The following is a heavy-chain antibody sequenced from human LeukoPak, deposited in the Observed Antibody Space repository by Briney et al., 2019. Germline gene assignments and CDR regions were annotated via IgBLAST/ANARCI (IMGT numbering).Heavy chain of an antibody. V-gene: IGHV3-48*03. CDR1: GFTFSSYE. D-gene: IGHD2-2*01. CDR2: ISSSGSTI. J-gene: IGHJ6*04. Sequence: PGGSLRLSCAASGFTFSSYEMNWVRQAPGKGLEWVSYISSSGSTIYYADSVKGRFTISRDNAKNSLYLQMNSLRAEDTAVYYCARGLVPAAPGLPPPYYYGMDVWGKGTTVTVSS. CDR3: ARGLVPAAPGLPPPYYYGMDV.